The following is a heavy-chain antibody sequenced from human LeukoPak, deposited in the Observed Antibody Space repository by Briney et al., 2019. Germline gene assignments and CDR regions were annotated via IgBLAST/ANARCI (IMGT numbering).Heavy chain of an antibody. Sequence: GGSLRLSCAASGSTFSNYYMSWVRQAPGKGLEWVANIKQDGSEKYYVDSVKGRFTISRDNAKNSLYLQMNSLRAEDTAVYYCARDVPPTGYYVDYWGQGTLVTVSS. CDR1: GSTFSNYY. D-gene: IGHD3-9*01. CDR3: ARDVPPTGYYVDY. J-gene: IGHJ4*02. V-gene: IGHV3-7*01. CDR2: IKQDGSEK.